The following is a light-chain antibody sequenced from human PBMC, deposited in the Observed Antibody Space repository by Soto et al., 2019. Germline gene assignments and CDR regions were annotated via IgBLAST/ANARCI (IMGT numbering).Light chain of an antibody. CDR1: QSISNY. CDR2: AAS. CDR3: QQTYITLTWT. V-gene: IGKV1-39*01. J-gene: IGKJ1*01. Sequence: DIQMTQSPSSLSASVGDRVTITCRASQSISNYLNWYQQKPGKAPKVLIYAASTLQSGVPSRFSGSGSGTDFTLTISSLEPEDFAPYYCQQTYITLTWTFVQGTKVEIK.